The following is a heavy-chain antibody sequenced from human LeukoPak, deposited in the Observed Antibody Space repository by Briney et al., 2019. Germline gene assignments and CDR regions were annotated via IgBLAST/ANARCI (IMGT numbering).Heavy chain of an antibody. CDR1: GFTFSSYG. V-gene: IGHV3-33*01. CDR3: ARGRDILTGLYGMEV. J-gene: IGHJ6*02. D-gene: IGHD3-9*01. Sequence: GGSLRLSCAASGFTFSSYGMHWVRQAPGKGLEWVAVIWYDGSNKYYADSVKGRFTISRDNSKNTLYLQMNSLRAEDTAVYYCARGRDILTGLYGMEVRGQGDTVTVSS. CDR2: IWYDGSNK.